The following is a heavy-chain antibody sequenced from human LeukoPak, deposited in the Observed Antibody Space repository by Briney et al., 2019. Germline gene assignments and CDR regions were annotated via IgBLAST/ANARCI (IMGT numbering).Heavy chain of an antibody. J-gene: IGHJ6*02. CDR2: IIPIFGTA. D-gene: IGHD3-10*01. Sequence: ASVKVSCKASGGTFSSYAISWVRQAPGQGLEWMGGIIPIFGTANYAQEFQGRVTITADESTSTAYMELSSLRSEDTAVYYCARADYYGSGSYGIYYYYGMDVWGQGTTVTVSS. CDR3: ARADYYGSGSYGIYYYYGMDV. V-gene: IGHV1-69*13. CDR1: GGTFSSYA.